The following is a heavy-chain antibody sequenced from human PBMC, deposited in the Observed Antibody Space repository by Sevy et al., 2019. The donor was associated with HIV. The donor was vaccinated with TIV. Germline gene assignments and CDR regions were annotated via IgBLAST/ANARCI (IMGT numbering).Heavy chain of an antibody. CDR1: GFTFSAFS. CDR2: ISCDGSND. J-gene: IGHJ1*01. CDR3: ALERLSSNVAEYFQN. V-gene: IGHV3-30-3*01. D-gene: IGHD1-1*01. Sequence: QLGGSLRLSCAASGFTFSAFSMHWVRQAPGKGLEWVATISCDGSNDHYADSVKGRFTISRDNSKSSLYLQMNSLRGEDTAVYYCALERLSSNVAEYFQNWGQGTLVTVSS.